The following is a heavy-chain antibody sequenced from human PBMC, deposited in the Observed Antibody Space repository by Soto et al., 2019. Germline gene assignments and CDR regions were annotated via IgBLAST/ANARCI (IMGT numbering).Heavy chain of an antibody. D-gene: IGHD1-26*01. V-gene: IGHV1-69*01. J-gene: IGHJ6*04. CDR1: GGTFSSFT. CDR3: AKDRRAEWESYYDYAMDV. Sequence: QVQLVQSGAEVKKPGSSVKVSCKASGGTFSSFTISWVRQAPGQGLEWMGGIIPIYGTANYAQKFQGRVTITADASTRTAYMELSSLRSEDTAVYYCAKDRRAEWESYYDYAMDVWGKGTTVTVSS. CDR2: IIPIYGTA.